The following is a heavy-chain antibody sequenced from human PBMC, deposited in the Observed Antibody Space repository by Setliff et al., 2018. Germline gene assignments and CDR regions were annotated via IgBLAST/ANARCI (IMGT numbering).Heavy chain of an antibody. D-gene: IGHD1-26*01. J-gene: IGHJ2*01. CDR3: AREYNSGSYRDSWYFDL. CDR2: ISAYTGKT. V-gene: IGHV1-18*01. Sequence: ASVKVSCKAADYTFLSYGLSWVRQAPGQGLEWMGWISAYTGKTDYAQKLQGRVTMTTDTSTSTAYMELRSLRSDDTAVYYCAREYNSGSYRDSWYFDLWGRGTLVTVSS. CDR1: DYTFLSYG.